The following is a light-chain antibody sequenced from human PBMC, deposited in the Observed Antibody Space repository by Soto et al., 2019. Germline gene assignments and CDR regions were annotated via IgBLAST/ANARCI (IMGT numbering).Light chain of an antibody. CDR2: KAS. CDR3: QQYYISSPWT. J-gene: IGKJ1*01. V-gene: IGKV1-5*03. CDR1: QSVSGW. Sequence: IPTTQSPSTLSASVGDRVTIPCRASQSVSGWLAWYQQKPGKAPKLLIYKASSLESGVPSRFSGSGSGTHFTLTISSLQPDDFATYYCQQYYISSPWTFGQGTKVDIK.